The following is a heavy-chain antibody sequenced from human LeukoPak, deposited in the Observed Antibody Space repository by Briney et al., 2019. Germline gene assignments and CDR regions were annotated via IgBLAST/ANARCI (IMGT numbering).Heavy chain of an antibody. J-gene: IGHJ4*02. V-gene: IGHV4-38-2*02. D-gene: IGHD3-3*01. CDR2: IYHSGNT. Sequence: SETLSLTCTVSDYSISSGYGYYWGWIRQPPGKGLEWIGEIYHSGNTNYNPSLKSRVTILEDKSKNQFSLKLSSVTAADTAVYYCARLSLKVLEWSPTKGKETHYFDYWGQGTLVTVSS. CDR3: ARLSLKVLEWSPTKGKETHYFDY. CDR1: DYSISSGYGYY.